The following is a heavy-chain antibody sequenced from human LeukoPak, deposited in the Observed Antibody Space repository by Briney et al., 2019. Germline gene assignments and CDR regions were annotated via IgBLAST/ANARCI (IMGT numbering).Heavy chain of an antibody. CDR3: AAPDCSGGSCSTWGFDY. V-gene: IGHV3-30*02. Sequence: GGSLRLSCAASGFTFSSYGMHWVRQAPGKGLEWVAFIRYDGSNKYYADSVKGRFTISRDNSKNTLYPQMNSLRAEDTAVYYCAAPDCSGGSCSTWGFDYWGQGTLVTVSS. J-gene: IGHJ4*02. CDR1: GFTFSSYG. D-gene: IGHD2-15*01. CDR2: IRYDGSNK.